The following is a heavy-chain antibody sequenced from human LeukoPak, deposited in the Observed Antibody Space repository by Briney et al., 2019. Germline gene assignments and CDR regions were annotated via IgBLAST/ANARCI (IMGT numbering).Heavy chain of an antibody. CDR2: IQRGGSES. Sequence: PGGSLRLSCAASGFIFSSYAMSWVRQAPGKGLEWVANIQRGGSESYYVDSVKGRFTISRENAKNSLYLQMDSLRVEDTAVYYCARVGTWELQRVFDYWGQGTPVTVSS. CDR3: ARVGTWELQRVFDY. J-gene: IGHJ4*02. D-gene: IGHD1-26*01. V-gene: IGHV3-7*01. CDR1: GFIFSSYA.